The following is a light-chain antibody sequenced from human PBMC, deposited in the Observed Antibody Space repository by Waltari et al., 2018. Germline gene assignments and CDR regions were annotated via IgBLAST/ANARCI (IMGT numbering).Light chain of an antibody. V-gene: IGKV3-15*01. Sequence: EIVMTQSPATLSVSPGERATLSCRASQSVGRNLAWYQQKPGQAPRLLIYGASTRATGIPARFSGSGSGTEFTLTISSMQSEDFAVYYCQQYNNWWTFGQGTKVEIK. CDR1: QSVGRN. J-gene: IGKJ1*01. CDR3: QQYNNWWT. CDR2: GAS.